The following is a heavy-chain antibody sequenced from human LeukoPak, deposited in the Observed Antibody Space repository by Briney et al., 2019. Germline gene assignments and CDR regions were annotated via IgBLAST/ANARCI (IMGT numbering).Heavy chain of an antibody. CDR1: GGSISSSSYY. CDR3: ARANLGVVLAAIHRIKTNYFDY. V-gene: IGHV4-39*07. Sequence: SETLSLTCTVSGGSISSSSYYWGWIRQPPGKGLEWIGSIYYSGSTYYNPSLKSRVTISVDTSKNQFSLKLSSVTAADTAVYYCARANLGVVLAAIHRIKTNYFDYWGQGTLVTVSS. D-gene: IGHD2-2*01. CDR2: IYYSGST. J-gene: IGHJ4*02.